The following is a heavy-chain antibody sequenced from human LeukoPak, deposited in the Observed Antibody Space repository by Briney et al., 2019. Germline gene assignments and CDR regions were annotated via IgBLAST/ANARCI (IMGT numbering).Heavy chain of an antibody. D-gene: IGHD3-9*01. V-gene: IGHV3-7*03. Sequence: GGSLRLSCAASGFTFSSYWMSWVRQAPGKGLEWVANIKQDGSEKYYVDSVKGRFTISRDNAKNSLYLQMNSLRAEDTAVYYCAKDGGEYYDILTGYYPRLYYMDVWGKGTTVTIPS. J-gene: IGHJ6*03. CDR1: GFTFSSYW. CDR3: AKDGGEYYDILTGYYPRLYYMDV. CDR2: IKQDGSEK.